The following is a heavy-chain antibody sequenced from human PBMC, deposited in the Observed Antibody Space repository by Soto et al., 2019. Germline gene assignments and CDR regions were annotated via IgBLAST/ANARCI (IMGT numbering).Heavy chain of an antibody. Sequence: AASVKVSCKASGGTFSSYAISWVRQAPGQGLEWMGGIIPIFGTANYAQKFQGRVTITADESTSTAYMELSSLRSEDTAVYYCAGEYSSGWYFGYWGQGTLVTVSS. V-gene: IGHV1-69*13. CDR1: GGTFSSYA. D-gene: IGHD6-19*01. CDR2: IIPIFGTA. J-gene: IGHJ4*02. CDR3: AGEYSSGWYFGY.